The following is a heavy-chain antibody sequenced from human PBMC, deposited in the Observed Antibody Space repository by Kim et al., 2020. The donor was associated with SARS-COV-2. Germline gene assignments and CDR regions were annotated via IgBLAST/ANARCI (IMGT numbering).Heavy chain of an antibody. D-gene: IGHD1-7*01. Sequence: GGSLRLSCAASGFTFSSYGMHWVRQAPGKGLEWVAVIWYDGSNKYYADSVKGRFTISRDNSKNTLYLQMNSLRAEDTAVYYCARDRVDNWNYGYYYYGMDVWGQGTTVTVSS. CDR1: GFTFSSYG. CDR2: IWYDGSNK. CDR3: ARDRVDNWNYGYYYYGMDV. J-gene: IGHJ6*02. V-gene: IGHV3-33*01.